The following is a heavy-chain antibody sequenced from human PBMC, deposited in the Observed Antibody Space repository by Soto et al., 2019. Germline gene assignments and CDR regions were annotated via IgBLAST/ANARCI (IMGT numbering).Heavy chain of an antibody. CDR3: ARDGGYCSGGSCYSFYYYYYYGMDV. V-gene: IGHV3-7*01. CDR1: GFTFSSYW. CDR2: IKKDGSEQ. Sequence: EVQLVESGGGLVQPGGSLRLSCAASGFTFSSYWMIWVRQAPGKGLEWVANIKKDGSEQYYVDSVKGRFTISRDNAKNSLYLQMNGLRAEDTAVYYCARDGGYCSGGSCYSFYYYYYYGMDVWGHGTTVTVSS. D-gene: IGHD2-15*01. J-gene: IGHJ6*02.